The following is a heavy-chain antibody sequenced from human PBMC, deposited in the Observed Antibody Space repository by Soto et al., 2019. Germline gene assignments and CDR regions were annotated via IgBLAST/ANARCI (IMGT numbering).Heavy chain of an antibody. J-gene: IGHJ3*02. D-gene: IGHD3-22*01. CDR3: ARDRLPGHCYYDSSGYPKCDAFDI. Sequence: PGGSLRLSCAASGFTFSSYAMHWVRQAPGKGLEWVAVISYDGSNKYYADSVKGRFTISRDNSKNTLYLQMNSLRAEDTAVYYCARDRLPGHCYYDSSGYPKCDAFDIWGQGTVVTVSS. CDR2: ISYDGSNK. CDR1: GFTFSSYA. V-gene: IGHV3-30-3*01.